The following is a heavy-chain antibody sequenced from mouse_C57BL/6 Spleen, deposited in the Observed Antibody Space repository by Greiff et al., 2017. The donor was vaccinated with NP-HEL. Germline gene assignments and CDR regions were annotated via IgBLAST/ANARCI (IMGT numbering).Heavy chain of an antibody. D-gene: IGHD1-1*01. Sequence: VQLQQSGPELVKPGASVKIPCKASGYTFTDYNMDWVKQSHGKSLEWIGDINPNNGGTIYNQKFKGKATLTVDKSSSTAYMELRSLTSEDTAVYYCARRGYYYGSRYYYAMDYWGQGTSVTVSS. CDR1: GYTFTDYN. V-gene: IGHV1-18*01. CDR2: INPNNGGT. J-gene: IGHJ4*01. CDR3: ARRGYYYGSRYYYAMDY.